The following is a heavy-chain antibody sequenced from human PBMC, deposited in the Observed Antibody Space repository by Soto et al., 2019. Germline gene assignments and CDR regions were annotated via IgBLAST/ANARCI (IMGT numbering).Heavy chain of an antibody. Sequence: LLESGGGLVQPGGSLRLSCAASGFTFSKYAMSWLRQAPGKGLEWVSSIRHTGDDIKYADSVKGRFTMSRDNSRDTVYLEMNSVRGEDSAIYYCTKIGRGDAWDIWFESWGQGTPVIVSS. J-gene: IGHJ5*01. CDR3: TKIGRGDAWDIWFES. D-gene: IGHD4-17*01. CDR2: IRHTGDDI. CDR1: GFTFSKYA. V-gene: IGHV3-23*01.